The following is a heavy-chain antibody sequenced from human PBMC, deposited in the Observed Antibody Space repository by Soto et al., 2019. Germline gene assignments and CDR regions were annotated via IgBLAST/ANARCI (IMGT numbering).Heavy chain of an antibody. V-gene: IGHV3-23*01. CDR3: AKIAEAVAGTVYGY. CDR2: IGGSGGRP. J-gene: IGHJ4*02. CDR1: GFTFSNYA. D-gene: IGHD6-19*01. Sequence: LRLSCAASGFTFSNYAMGWVRQAPGKGLAWVSSIGGSGGRPHYGDSVQGRFTISRDNSRNTLYLQMNSLRAEDTAVYYCAKIAEAVAGTVYGYWGRGALVTVSS.